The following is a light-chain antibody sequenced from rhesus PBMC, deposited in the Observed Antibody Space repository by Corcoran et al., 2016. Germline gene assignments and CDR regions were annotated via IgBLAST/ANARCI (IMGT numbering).Light chain of an antibody. V-gene: IGKV1-69*01. J-gene: IGKJ4*01. CDR2: RAT. CDR3: QQLDTSPIT. Sequence: DIQMTQSPSSLSASVGDRVTITCRASQGLSNWLAWYQKKPGKAPNLLIYRATNLAPGVPSRFSGSGSGTYFTLTISSLQPEDIATYYCQQLDTSPITFGGGTKVEI. CDR1: QGLSNW.